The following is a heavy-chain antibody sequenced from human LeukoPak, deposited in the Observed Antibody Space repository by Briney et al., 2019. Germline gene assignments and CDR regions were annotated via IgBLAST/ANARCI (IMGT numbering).Heavy chain of an antibody. CDR3: ARDLDIVATIEGDY. CDR1: GFTFSSYA. CDR2: ISYDGSNK. V-gene: IGHV3-30-3*01. Sequence: GGSLRLSCAASGFTFSSYAMHWVRQAPGKGLEWVAVISYDGSNKYYADSVKGRFTISRDNSKNTLYLQMNSLRAEDTAVYYCARDLDIVATIEGDYWGQGTLVTVSS. J-gene: IGHJ4*02. D-gene: IGHD5-12*01.